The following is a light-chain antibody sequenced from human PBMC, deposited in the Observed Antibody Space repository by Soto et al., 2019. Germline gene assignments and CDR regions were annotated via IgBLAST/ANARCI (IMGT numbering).Light chain of an antibody. V-gene: IGLV1-47*01. Sequence: QSVLTQPPSASGTPGQRVSISCSGSSPNIGTNFVDWYQQLPGKAPKLLIYRNDQRPSGVPDRFSGSKSGTSASLAISGLRSEDEAHYFCATWDDSLISPVFGGGTQLTVL. CDR2: RND. CDR1: SPNIGTNF. CDR3: ATWDDSLISPV. J-gene: IGLJ3*02.